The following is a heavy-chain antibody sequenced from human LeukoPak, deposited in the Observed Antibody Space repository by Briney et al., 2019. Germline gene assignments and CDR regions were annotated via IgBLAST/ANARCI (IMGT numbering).Heavy chain of an antibody. CDR1: GGSISTYY. J-gene: IGHJ3*02. Sequence: SETLSLTCTVSGGSISTYYWSWLRQPPGKGLEWIGYIYYSGSTKYNPSLKSRVTISVDTSKNQFSLKLSSVTAADTAVYYCARAGMLYVFDIWGKGTMVTVSS. D-gene: IGHD1-14*01. CDR3: ARAGMLYVFDI. CDR2: IYYSGST. V-gene: IGHV4-59*01.